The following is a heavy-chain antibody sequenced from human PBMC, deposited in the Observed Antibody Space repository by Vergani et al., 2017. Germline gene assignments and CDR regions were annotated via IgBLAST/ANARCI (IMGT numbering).Heavy chain of an antibody. D-gene: IGHD6-13*01. J-gene: IGHJ6*03. CDR1: GGSISSGSYY. V-gene: IGHV4-61*02. Sequence: QVQLQESGPGLVKPSQTLSLTCTVSGGSISSGSYYWSWIRQPAGKGLEWIGRIYTSGSTNYNPSLKSRVTMSVDTSKNQFSLKLSSVTAADTAVYYCARETYQQLETYYYCYYMDVWGKGTTVTVSS. CDR3: ARETYQQLETYYYCYYMDV. CDR2: IYTSGST.